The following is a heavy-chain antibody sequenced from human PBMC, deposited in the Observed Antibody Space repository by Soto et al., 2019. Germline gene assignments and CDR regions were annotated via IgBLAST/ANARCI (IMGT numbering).Heavy chain of an antibody. Sequence: GASLKISCKGSGYSFTSYWIGWVRQMPGKGLEWMGIIYPGDSDTRYSPSFQGQVTISADKSISTAYLQWSSLKASDTAMYYCARSAEYYYGSGSYYGWFDPWGQGTLVTVSS. CDR2: IYPGDSDT. D-gene: IGHD3-10*01. J-gene: IGHJ5*02. CDR1: GYSFTSYW. CDR3: ARSAEYYYGSGSYYGWFDP. V-gene: IGHV5-51*01.